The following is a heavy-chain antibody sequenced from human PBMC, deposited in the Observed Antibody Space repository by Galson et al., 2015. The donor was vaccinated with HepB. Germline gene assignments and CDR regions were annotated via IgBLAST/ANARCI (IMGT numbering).Heavy chain of an antibody. V-gene: IGHV1-18*01. CDR2: ISPFSQYT. J-gene: IGHJ6*03. Sequence: QSGAEVKRPGASVKVSCKASGYTFSSYSITWVRQAPGQGLEWMGWISPFSQYTNYAQKLQGRVTMTTDTSTSTAYMELRSLRSDDTAIYYCARDRGGSGSFLSKYYDMDVWGQGTTVTVSS. CDR1: GYTFSSYS. CDR3: ARDRGGSGSFLSKYYDMDV. D-gene: IGHD3-10*01.